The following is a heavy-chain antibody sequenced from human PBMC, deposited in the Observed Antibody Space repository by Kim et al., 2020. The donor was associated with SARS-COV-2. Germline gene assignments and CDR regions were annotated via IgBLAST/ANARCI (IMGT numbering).Heavy chain of an antibody. Sequence: GGSLRLSCAASGFTFSTYAMNWVRQAPGKGLEWVSTISYSGTYKYYADSVRGRFSISRDNTENRLYLQMHSLRAEDTATYFCTNGDAATHRAIYYFYGV. J-gene: IGHJ6*01. CDR2: ISYSGTYK. CDR3: TNGDAATHRAIYYFYGV. V-gene: IGHV3-23*01. CDR1: GFTFSTYA. D-gene: IGHD7-27*01.